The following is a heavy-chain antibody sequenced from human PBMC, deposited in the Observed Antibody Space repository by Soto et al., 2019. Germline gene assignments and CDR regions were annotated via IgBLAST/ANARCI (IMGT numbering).Heavy chain of an antibody. Sequence: PGESLKISCKGSGYSFTSYWIGWVRQMPGKGLKWMGIIYPDDSDTRYSPSFQGQVTNSADKSISTAYLQWSSLKASDTALYYCASRYCSSTSCFQDYYFDYWGHGTLVTVSS. CDR3: ASRYCSSTSCFQDYYFDY. CDR2: IYPDDSDT. J-gene: IGHJ4*01. CDR1: GYSFTSYW. V-gene: IGHV5-51*01. D-gene: IGHD2-2*01.